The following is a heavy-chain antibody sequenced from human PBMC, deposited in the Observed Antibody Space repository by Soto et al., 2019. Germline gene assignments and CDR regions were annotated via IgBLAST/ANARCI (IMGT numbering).Heavy chain of an antibody. J-gene: IGHJ4*02. Sequence: QVQLVESGGGVVQPGRSLRLSCAASGFTFSSYGMHWVSQAPGKGLEWVAVISYDGSNKYYADSVKGRFTISRDNSKNTLYLQMNSLRAEDTAVYYCAKDSVVVPAATYYFDYWGQGTLVTVSS. V-gene: IGHV3-30*18. CDR1: GFTFSSYG. CDR2: ISYDGSNK. D-gene: IGHD2-2*01. CDR3: AKDSVVVPAATYYFDY.